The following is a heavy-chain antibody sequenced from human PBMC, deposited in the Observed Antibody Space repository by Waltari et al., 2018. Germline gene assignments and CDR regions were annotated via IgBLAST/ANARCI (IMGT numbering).Heavy chain of an antibody. Sequence: QVQLVQSGAEVKKPGASVKVSCKASGYTFTGYYMHWVRQAPGQGLEWMGRINPTSGGKNYEQKFQGMVTMTRDTSISTAYMGLSRLRSDDTAWYYCARGGGSYYLNYYYYMDVWGKGTTVTVSS. D-gene: IGHD1-26*01. J-gene: IGHJ6*03. CDR1: GYTFTGYY. CDR2: INPTSGGK. CDR3: ARGGGSYYLNYYYYMDV. V-gene: IGHV1-2*06.